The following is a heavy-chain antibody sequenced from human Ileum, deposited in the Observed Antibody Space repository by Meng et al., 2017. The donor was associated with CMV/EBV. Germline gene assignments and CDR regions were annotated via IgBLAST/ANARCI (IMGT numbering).Heavy chain of an antibody. V-gene: IGHV3-53*01. CDR3: ARGGERFGERNLDY. D-gene: IGHD3-10*01. CDR1: GFTVSSNY. Sequence: GESLKISCAASGFTVSSNYMSWVRQAPGKGLEWGSVIYSGGTTYYADSVKGRSTISRDNSKNTLYLQMNSLRAEDTAVYYCARGGERFGERNLDYWGQGTLVTVSS. J-gene: IGHJ4*02. CDR2: IYSGGTT.